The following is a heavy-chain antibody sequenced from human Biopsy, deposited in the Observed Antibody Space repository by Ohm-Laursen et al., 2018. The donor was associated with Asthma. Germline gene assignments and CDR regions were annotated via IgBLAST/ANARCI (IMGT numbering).Heavy chain of an antibody. J-gene: IGHJ5*02. D-gene: IGHD5-12*01. V-gene: IGHV3-43*01. CDR3: SKALAPTDLTSWLDP. CDR1: GFRFDDYT. Sequence: SLRLSCTASGFRFDDYTMVWVRQPPGKGLQWVALISLDAGRTHYADSVKGRFTVSRDNSKNSLYLQMNSLKPEDSGLYYCSKALAPTDLTSWLDPWGQGTLVTVSS. CDR2: ISLDAGRT.